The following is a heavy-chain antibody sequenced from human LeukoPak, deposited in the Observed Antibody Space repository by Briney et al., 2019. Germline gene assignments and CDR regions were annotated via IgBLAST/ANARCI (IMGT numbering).Heavy chain of an antibody. J-gene: IGHJ4*02. CDR2: ISSSSSYI. V-gene: IGHV3-21*01. CDR3: ARDLEAAAGTVFDY. D-gene: IGHD6-13*01. CDR1: GFTFSSYS. Sequence: GGSLRLSCVASGFTFSSYSMNWVRQAPGKGLEWVSSISSSSSYIYYADSVKGRFTISRDNAKKSLYLQMNSLRAEDTAVYYCARDLEAAAGTVFDYWGQGTLVTVSS.